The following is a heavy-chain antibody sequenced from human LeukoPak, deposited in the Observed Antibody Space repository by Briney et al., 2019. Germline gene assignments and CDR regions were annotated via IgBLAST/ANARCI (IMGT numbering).Heavy chain of an antibody. CDR1: GGSFSGYY. Sequence: SETLSLTCAVYGGSFSGYYWSWIRQPPGKGLEWIGEINHSGSTNYNPSLKSRVTISVDTSKNQFSLKLSSVTAADTAVYYCARQGRNDYVWGSYRSYFDYWGQGTLVTVSS. D-gene: IGHD3-16*02. CDR2: INHSGST. V-gene: IGHV4-34*01. J-gene: IGHJ4*02. CDR3: ARQGRNDYVWGSYRSYFDY.